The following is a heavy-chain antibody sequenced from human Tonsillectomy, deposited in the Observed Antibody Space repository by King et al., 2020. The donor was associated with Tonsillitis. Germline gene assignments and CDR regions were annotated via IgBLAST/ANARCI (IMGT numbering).Heavy chain of an antibody. J-gene: IGHJ2*01. Sequence: QLVQSGAEVKKPGESLKISCKGSGYSFTSYWIGWVRQMPGKGLEWMGIIYPGDSDTRYSPSFQGQVTISADRSISTAYLPWRSLKASDTPMYYCARRAEEVAGYWYFDRWGRGTLVTVSS. CDR2: IYPGDSDT. CDR3: ARRAEEVAGYWYFDR. D-gene: IGHD6-19*01. V-gene: IGHV5-51*01. CDR1: GYSFTSYW.